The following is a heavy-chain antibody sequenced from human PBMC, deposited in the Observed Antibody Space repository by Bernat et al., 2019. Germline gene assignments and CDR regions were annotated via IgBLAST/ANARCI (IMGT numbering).Heavy chain of an antibody. J-gene: IGHJ4*02. CDR3: AREELYGDYGY. CDR2: INPNSGGT. D-gene: IGHD4-17*01. CDR1: GYTFTGYN. V-gene: IGHV1-2*02. Sequence: VQLVQSGAEVKKPGASVKVSCKSSGYTFTGYNMHWVRKAPGQGLQWMGWINPNSGGTNYAQKFQGRVTMTRETSISTAYMEVSRLRSDDSAVYYCAREELYGDYGYWGQGTLVTVSS.